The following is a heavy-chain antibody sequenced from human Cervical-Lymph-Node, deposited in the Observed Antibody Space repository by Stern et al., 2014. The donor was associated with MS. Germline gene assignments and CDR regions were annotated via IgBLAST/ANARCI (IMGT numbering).Heavy chain of an antibody. J-gene: IGHJ4*02. Sequence: MQLVESGGGLVQPGGSLRLSCAASELTFSSSWMHWVRQPPGKGLVWVSRIKSDGSDTSYADSVKGRFTISRDNAKNTLYLQMDSLRAEDTAVYYCARKSDDYNAAFDFWGQGTLVTVSS. D-gene: IGHD5-24*01. CDR3: ARKSDDYNAAFDF. CDR1: ELTFSSSW. CDR2: IKSDGSDT. V-gene: IGHV3-74*02.